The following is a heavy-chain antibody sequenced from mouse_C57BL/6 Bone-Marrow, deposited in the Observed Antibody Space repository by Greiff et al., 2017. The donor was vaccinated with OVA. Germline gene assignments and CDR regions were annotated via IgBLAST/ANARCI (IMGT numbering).Heavy chain of an antibody. CDR1: GYTFTSYW. CDR3: AREYYGSPDWYFDV. CDR2: IDPNSGGT. D-gene: IGHD1-1*01. V-gene: IGHV1-72*01. Sequence: QVQLQQPGAELVKPGASVKLSCKASGYTFTSYWMHWVKQRPGRGLEWIGRIDPNSGGTKYNEKFKSQATLTVDKPSSTAYMQLSSLTSENSAVYYGAREYYGSPDWYFDVWGTGTTVTVSS. J-gene: IGHJ1*03.